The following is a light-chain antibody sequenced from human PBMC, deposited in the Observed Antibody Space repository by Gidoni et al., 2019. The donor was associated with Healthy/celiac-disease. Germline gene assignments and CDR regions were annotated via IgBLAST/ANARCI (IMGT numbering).Light chain of an antibody. Sequence: QSVLTQPPSASGTPGQRVTISCSGSSSNIGSNYVYWYQQPPGTAPKLLIYSTNQRPSGVPDRFSGSKSGTSASLAISGLRSEDEADYYCAAWDDSLSGSWVFGGGTKLTVL. J-gene: IGLJ3*02. CDR2: STN. CDR1: SSNIGSNY. CDR3: AAWDDSLSGSWV. V-gene: IGLV1-47*02.